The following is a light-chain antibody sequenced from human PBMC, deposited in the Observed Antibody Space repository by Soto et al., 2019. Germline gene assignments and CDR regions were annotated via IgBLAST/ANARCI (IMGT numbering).Light chain of an antibody. CDR3: SSYTSSSTLWV. CDR2: EVS. Sequence: QSALTQPASVSGSPGQSITISCTGTSSDVGAYNYVSWYQQHPGKAPKLMLYEVSNRPSGVSNRFSGSKSGNTASLTISGLQAEDEADYYCSSYTSSSTLWVFGGGTKLTVL. J-gene: IGLJ3*02. CDR1: SSDVGAYNY. V-gene: IGLV2-14*01.